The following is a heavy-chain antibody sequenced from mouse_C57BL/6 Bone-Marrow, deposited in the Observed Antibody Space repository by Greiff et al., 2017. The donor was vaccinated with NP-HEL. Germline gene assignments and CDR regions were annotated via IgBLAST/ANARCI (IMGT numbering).Heavy chain of an antibody. Sequence: QVQLQQPGAELVMPGASVKLSCKASGYTFTSYWMHWVKQRPGQGLEWIGEIDPSDSYTTSNQKFKGKSTLTVDKSSSTAYMQLSSLTSEDSAVYYCARDDTTVVGDYWGQGTTLTVSS. D-gene: IGHD1-1*01. CDR2: IDPSDSYT. V-gene: IGHV1-69*01. J-gene: IGHJ2*01. CDR1: GYTFTSYW. CDR3: ARDDTTVVGDY.